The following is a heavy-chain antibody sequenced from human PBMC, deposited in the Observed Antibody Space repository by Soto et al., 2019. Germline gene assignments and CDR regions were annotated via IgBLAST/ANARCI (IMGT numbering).Heavy chain of an antibody. CDR3: ARGRYDFWSGYYRINWFDP. J-gene: IGHJ5*02. V-gene: IGHV4-31*03. CDR2: IYYSGST. CDR1: GGSISSGGYY. D-gene: IGHD3-3*01. Sequence: SETLSLTCTFSGGSISSGGYYLSWIRKHPGKGLEWIGYIYYSGSTYYNPSLKSRVTISVDTSKNQFSLKLSSVTAADTAVYYCARGRYDFWSGYYRINWFDPWGQGTLVTVSS.